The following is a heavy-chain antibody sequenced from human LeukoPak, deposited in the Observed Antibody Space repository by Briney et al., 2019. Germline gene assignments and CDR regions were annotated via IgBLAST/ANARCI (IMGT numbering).Heavy chain of an antibody. CDR3: AKLFYSSGMYHFDY. J-gene: IGHJ4*02. D-gene: IGHD3-10*01. Sequence: GGSLRLSCATSGFTFSSSAMSWVRQAPGKGLAWVSTISGSGGGTYYAASVKGRFTISRDNSNNTLYLQMNSLRAEDTAVFYCAKLFYSSGMYHFDYWGQGTLVTVSS. CDR1: GFTFSSSA. V-gene: IGHV3-23*01. CDR2: ISGSGGGT.